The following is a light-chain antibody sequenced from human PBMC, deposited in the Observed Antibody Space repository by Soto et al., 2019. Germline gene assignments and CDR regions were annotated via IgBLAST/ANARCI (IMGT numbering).Light chain of an antibody. J-gene: IGKJ1*01. CDR3: QQQSLRPPWT. CDR1: QSVRTY. Sequence: EVVLTQSPATLSLSPGERATLSCRASQSVRTYLDWYQQKPGQPPRLLIYVASNRATGIPARFSVSGSGTEFTLTISSLRPEDVAVYYCQQQSLRPPWTFGQGTRVEIQ. V-gene: IGKV3-11*01. CDR2: VAS.